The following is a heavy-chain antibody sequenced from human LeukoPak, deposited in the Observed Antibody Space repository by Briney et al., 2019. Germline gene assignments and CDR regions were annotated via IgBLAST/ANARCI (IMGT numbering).Heavy chain of an antibody. CDR1: GGSISSSSYY. CDR2: MYHSGST. J-gene: IGHJ5*02. V-gene: IGHV4-39*07. Sequence: SETLSLTCTVSGGSISSSSYYWGWIRQPPGKGLEWIGSMYHSGSTYYNPPLKSRVTISEDTSKNQFSLKLRSVTAADTAVYHCARGPRFGELLWHWFDPWGQGTLVTVSS. D-gene: IGHD3-10*01. CDR3: ARGPRFGELLWHWFDP.